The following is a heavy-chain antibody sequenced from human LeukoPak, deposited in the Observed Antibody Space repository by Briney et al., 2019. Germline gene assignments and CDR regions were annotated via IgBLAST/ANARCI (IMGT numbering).Heavy chain of an antibody. CDR3: AKDSVGYYYDSSGYPNWFDP. V-gene: IGHV3-23*01. CDR1: GFTFSDYA. Sequence: GGSLRLSCAASGFTFSDYAMSWVRQAPGKGLEWLSVISGGSSGSTYYADSVTGRFTVSRDNSKNTLYLQMNSLRAEDTAVYYCAKDSVGYYYDSSGYPNWFDPWGQGTLVTVSS. CDR2: ISGGSSGST. J-gene: IGHJ5*02. D-gene: IGHD3-22*01.